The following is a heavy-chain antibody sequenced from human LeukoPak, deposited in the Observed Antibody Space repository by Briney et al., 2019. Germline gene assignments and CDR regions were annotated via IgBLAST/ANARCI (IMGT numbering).Heavy chain of an antibody. D-gene: IGHD5-18*01. V-gene: IGHV5-51*01. CDR3: ARRGRYSYGSYFDY. CDR1: GYSFTSYW. Sequence: GESLKISCKGSGYSFTSYWIGWVRQVPGKGLEWMGIIYPGDSDTSYSPSFQGQVTVSADKSITTAYLQWSSLKASDTAMYYCARRGRYSYGSYFDYWGQGTLVTVSS. J-gene: IGHJ4*02. CDR2: IYPGDSDT.